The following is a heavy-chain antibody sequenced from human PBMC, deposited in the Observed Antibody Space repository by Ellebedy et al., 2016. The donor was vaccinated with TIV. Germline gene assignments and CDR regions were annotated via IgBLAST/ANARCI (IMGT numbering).Heavy chain of an antibody. CDR2: ISSSSSTI. CDR3: ARDPPPFYDSSGYVDY. J-gene: IGHJ4*02. D-gene: IGHD3-22*01. CDR1: GFTFSGYS. Sequence: GESLKISXAASGFTFSGYSMNWVRQAPGKGLEWVSYISSSSSTIYYADSVKGRFTISRDNAKNSLYLQMNSLRDEDTAVYYCARDPPPFYDSSGYVDYWGQGTLVTVSS. V-gene: IGHV3-48*02.